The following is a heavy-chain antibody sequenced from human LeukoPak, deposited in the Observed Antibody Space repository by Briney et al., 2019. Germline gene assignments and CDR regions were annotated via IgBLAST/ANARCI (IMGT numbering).Heavy chain of an antibody. V-gene: IGHV3-30*03. J-gene: IGHJ4*02. CDR1: GFTFSSYG. Sequence: GRSLRLSCAASGFTFSSYGMHWVRQAPGKGLEWVAVISYDGSNKYYADSVKGRFTISRDNSKNTLYLQMNSLRAEDTAVYYCARAKWELGYWGQGTLVTVSS. D-gene: IGHD1-26*01. CDR2: ISYDGSNK. CDR3: ARAKWELGY.